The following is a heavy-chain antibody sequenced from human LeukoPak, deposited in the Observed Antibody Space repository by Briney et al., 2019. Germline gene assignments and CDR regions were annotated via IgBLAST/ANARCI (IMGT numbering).Heavy chain of an antibody. J-gene: IGHJ6*02. CDR2: IYYSGST. V-gene: IGHV4-59*01. Sequence: PSETLSLTCTVSGGSISSYYWSWIRQPPGKGLEWIGYIYYSGSTNYNPSLKSRVTISVDTSKNQFSLKLSSVTAADTAVYYCARGKWELRRGMDVWGQGTTVTVSS. CDR3: ARGKWELRRGMDV. D-gene: IGHD1-26*01. CDR1: GGSISSYY.